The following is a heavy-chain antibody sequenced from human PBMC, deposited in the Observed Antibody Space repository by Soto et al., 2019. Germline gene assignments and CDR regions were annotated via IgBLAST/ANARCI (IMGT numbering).Heavy chain of an antibody. J-gene: IGHJ6*02. CDR3: AGPAAMPYYYGMDV. D-gene: IGHD2-2*01. CDR2: ISYDGSNK. V-gene: IGHV3-30*03. Sequence: QVQLVESGGGVVQPGRSLRLSCAASGFTFSSYGMHWVRQAPGKGLEWVAVISYDGSNKYYADSVKGRFTISRDNSKNTLYLQMTSLRAEDTAVYYWAGPAAMPYYYGMDVWGQGTTVTVSS. CDR1: GFTFSSYG.